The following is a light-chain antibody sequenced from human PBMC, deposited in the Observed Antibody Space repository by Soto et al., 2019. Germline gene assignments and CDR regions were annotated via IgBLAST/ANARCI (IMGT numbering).Light chain of an antibody. CDR2: RAS. Sequence: EIVMTQSPATLSVSPGERVTLHCSASQSVTSNLAWYQHKPGQSPRLLIYRASARATGFPDRFSGSGSGTEFTLTISSLQSEAFAVYYCQPYNNWPPITFGQGTRLEIK. CDR1: QSVTSN. J-gene: IGKJ5*01. V-gene: IGKV3-15*01. CDR3: QPYNNWPPIT.